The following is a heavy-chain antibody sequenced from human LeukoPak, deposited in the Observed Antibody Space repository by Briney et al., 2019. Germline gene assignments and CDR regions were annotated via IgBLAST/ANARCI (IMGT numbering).Heavy chain of an antibody. CDR1: GFTFSSYS. J-gene: IGHJ4*02. D-gene: IGHD3-10*01. Sequence: PEGSLRLSCAASGFTFSSYSMNWVRQAPRKGLEWVSSISSSSSYIYYADSVKGRFTISRDNAKNSLYLQMNSLRAEDTAVYHCARDSMVRGVIDSPAVDYWGQGTLVTVSS. CDR3: ARDSMVRGVIDSPAVDY. CDR2: ISSSSSYI. V-gene: IGHV3-21*01.